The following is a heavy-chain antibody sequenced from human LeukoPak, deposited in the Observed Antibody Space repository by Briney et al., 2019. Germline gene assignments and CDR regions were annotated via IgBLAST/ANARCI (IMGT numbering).Heavy chain of an antibody. CDR1: GFTFSSYS. CDR2: ISSSSSYI. Sequence: TGGSLRLSRAASGFTFSSYSMNWVRQAPGKGLEWVSSISSSSSYIYYADSVKGRFTISRDNAKNSLYMQMNSLRAEDTAVYYCARVHYSSGWYEDNWGQGTLVTVSS. V-gene: IGHV3-21*01. D-gene: IGHD6-19*01. J-gene: IGHJ4*02. CDR3: ARVHYSSGWYEDN.